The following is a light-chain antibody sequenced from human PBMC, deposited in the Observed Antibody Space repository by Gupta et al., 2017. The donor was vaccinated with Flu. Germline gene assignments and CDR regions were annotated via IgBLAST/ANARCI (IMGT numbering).Light chain of an antibody. CDR1: SSNIGSHD. V-gene: IGLV1-47*01. Sequence: QSVLSQPPSASGTPGQRVIISCSGGSSNIGSHDVYWFQQLPGTAPKVLIFRNAQRPSGFPDRFSCSKSGTYASPATSGLRSEDEAVDYWSASDDSMSGFEVVGAGTRLTVL. J-gene: IGLJ1*01. CDR3: SASDDSMSGFEV. CDR2: RNA.